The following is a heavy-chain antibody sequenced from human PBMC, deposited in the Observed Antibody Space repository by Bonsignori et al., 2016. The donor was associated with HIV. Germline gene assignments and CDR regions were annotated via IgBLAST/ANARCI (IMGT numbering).Heavy chain of an antibody. D-gene: IGHD4-17*01. CDR3: TTLLHGEYGFYYYYHMDV. Sequence: VRQAPGKGLEWVGRIKSTRDGGTTDYAAPVKGRFTISRDDSKNTLYLLMNSLKIEDTAVYFCTTLLHGEYGFYYYYHMDVWGKGTTVTVSS. CDR2: IKSTRDGGTT. J-gene: IGHJ6*03. V-gene: IGHV3-15*01.